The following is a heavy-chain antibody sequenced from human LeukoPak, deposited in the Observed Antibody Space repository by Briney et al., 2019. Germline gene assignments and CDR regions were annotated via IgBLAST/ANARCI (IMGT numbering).Heavy chain of an antibody. CDR3: ARVLGRDVRSAFGI. J-gene: IGHJ3*02. V-gene: IGHV4-59*01. CDR1: GGSISSYY. Sequence: SETLSLTCTVSGGSISSYYWSWIRQPPGKGLEWIGYIYYSGSTNYNPSLKSRVTISVDTSKNQFSLKLSSVTAADTAVYYCARVLGRDVRSAFGIWGQGTMVTVPS. D-gene: IGHD3-10*02. CDR2: IYYSGST.